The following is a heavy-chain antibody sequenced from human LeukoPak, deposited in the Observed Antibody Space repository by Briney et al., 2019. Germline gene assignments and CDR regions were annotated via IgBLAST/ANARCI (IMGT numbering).Heavy chain of an antibody. CDR1: GFTFSSYE. D-gene: IGHD1-1*01. V-gene: IGHV3-48*03. CDR2: ISSSGSTI. CDR3: ARDPRTVRI. Sequence: GGSLRLSCAASGFTFSSYEMNWVRQAPGKGLEWVSYISSSGSTIYYADSVKGRFTISRDNSKNTLYLQMNSLRAEDTAIYYCARDPRTVRIWGQGTLVTVSS. J-gene: IGHJ4*02.